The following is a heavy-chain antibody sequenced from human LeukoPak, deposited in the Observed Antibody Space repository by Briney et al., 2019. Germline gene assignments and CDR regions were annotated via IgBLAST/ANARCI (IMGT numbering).Heavy chain of an antibody. Sequence: PSETLSLTCAVYGGSFSGYYWSWIRQPPGKGLEWIGEINHSGSTNYNPSLKSRVTISVDTSKNQFSLKLSSVTAADTAVYYCARVDYYDSSGYVDYWGQGTLVTVSS. V-gene: IGHV4-34*01. CDR2: INHSGST. CDR3: ARVDYYDSSGYVDY. D-gene: IGHD3-22*01. J-gene: IGHJ4*02. CDR1: GGSFSGYY.